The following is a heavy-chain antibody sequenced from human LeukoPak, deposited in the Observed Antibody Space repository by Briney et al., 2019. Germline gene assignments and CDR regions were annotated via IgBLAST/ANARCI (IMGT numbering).Heavy chain of an antibody. J-gene: IGHJ4*02. CDR1: GYTFTNYY. D-gene: IGHD3-22*01. CDR3: ARDASYDSSSYYFDY. V-gene: IGHV1-69*13. CDR2: IIPIFGTA. Sequence: SVKVSCKASGYTFTNYYMHWVRQAPGQGLEWMGGIIPIFGTANYAQKFQGRVTITADESTSTAYMELSSLRSEDTAVYYCARDASYDSSSYYFDYWGQGTLVTVSS.